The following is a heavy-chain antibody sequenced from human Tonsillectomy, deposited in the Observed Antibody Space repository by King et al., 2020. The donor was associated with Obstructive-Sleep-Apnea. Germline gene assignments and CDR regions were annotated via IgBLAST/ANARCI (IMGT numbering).Heavy chain of an antibody. J-gene: IGHJ5*02. CDR2: IYYSGST. CDR3: ARSGGYCSGGSCFTYNWFDP. Sequence: QLQESGPGLVKPSETLSLTCTVSGGSISSYYWGWIRQPPGKGLEWIGYIYYSGSTNYNPSLKGRFTLSVDPAKNQFSLKLTSVNAADTAAYYCARSGGYCSGGSCFTYNWFDPWGQGTLVTVSS. D-gene: IGHD2-15*01. V-gene: IGHV4-59*08. CDR1: GGSISSYY.